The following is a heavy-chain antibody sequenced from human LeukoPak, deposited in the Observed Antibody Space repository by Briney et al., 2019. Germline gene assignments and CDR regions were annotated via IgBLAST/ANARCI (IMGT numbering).Heavy chain of an antibody. CDR3: ARLERHDYPISVYYGMDV. Sequence: GGSLRLSCAASGFTFSSYSMNWVRQAPGKGLEWVSSISSSSSYIYYADSVKGRFTISRDNAKNSLYLQMNSLRAEDTAVYYCARLERHDYPISVYYGMDVWGQGTTVTVS. D-gene: IGHD4-11*01. V-gene: IGHV3-21*01. CDR2: ISSSSSYI. J-gene: IGHJ6*02. CDR1: GFTFSSYS.